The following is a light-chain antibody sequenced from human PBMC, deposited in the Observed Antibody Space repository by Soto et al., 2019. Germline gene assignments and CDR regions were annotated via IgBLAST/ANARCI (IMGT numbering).Light chain of an antibody. CDR3: QQYNCYRT. CDR2: DAS. Sequence: DIQLTQFPSTLSASVGDRVSITCRARESINIWLVLYQQKTGKAPILLMYDASILASVVSPRFSGSGSGTQFTLIISSLQPDDFASYCCQQYNCYRTFGQGTRVEIK. CDR1: ESINIW. V-gene: IGKV1-5*01. J-gene: IGKJ1*01.